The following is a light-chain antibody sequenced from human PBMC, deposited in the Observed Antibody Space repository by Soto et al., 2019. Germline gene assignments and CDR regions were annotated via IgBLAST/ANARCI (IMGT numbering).Light chain of an antibody. CDR1: SSDVGGSDH. CDR3: GSWDTSLSARV. CDR2: DNN. J-gene: IGLJ3*02. V-gene: IGLV1-51*01. Sequence: QSVLTQPASVSGSPGQSITVSCTGTSSDVGGSDHVNWYQQHPGKAPKLLIYDNNKRPSGIPDRFSGSKSGTSATLGITGLQTGDEAVYYCGSWDTSLSARVFGGGTKLTVL.